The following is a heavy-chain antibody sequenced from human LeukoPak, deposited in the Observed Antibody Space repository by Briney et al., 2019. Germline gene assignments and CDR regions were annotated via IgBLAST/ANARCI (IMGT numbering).Heavy chain of an antibody. CDR3: ARGYGSPDF. Sequence: GGSLRLSCAASGFTFIGYWMSWVRQAPGKGLEWVASIKQDGSDKYYVDSVKGRFTISRDNAKKTLFLQMNTLRAEDTAVYYCARGYGSPDFWVQGILVTVSS. J-gene: IGHJ4*02. V-gene: IGHV3-7*05. CDR2: IKQDGSDK. CDR1: GFTFIGYW. D-gene: IGHD2-15*01.